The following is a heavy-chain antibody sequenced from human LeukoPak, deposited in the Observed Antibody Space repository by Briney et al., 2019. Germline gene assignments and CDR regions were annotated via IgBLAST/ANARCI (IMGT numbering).Heavy chain of an antibody. CDR2: IYPGDSDT. Sequence: GESLKISCKGSGYSFTGYWIGWVRQMPGKGLEWMGTIYPGDSDTRYSPSFQGQVTISADKSISTAYLQWSSLKASDTAMYYCARGAYCGGDCYCFDYWGQGTLVTVSS. D-gene: IGHD2-21*02. V-gene: IGHV5-51*01. J-gene: IGHJ4*02. CDR3: ARGAYCGGDCYCFDY. CDR1: GYSFTGYW.